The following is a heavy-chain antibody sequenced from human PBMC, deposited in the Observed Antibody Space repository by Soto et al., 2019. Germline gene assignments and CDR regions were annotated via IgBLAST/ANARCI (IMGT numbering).Heavy chain of an antibody. CDR1: GFIFSNYG. J-gene: IGHJ4*02. D-gene: IGHD2-15*01. CDR2: ISFERKNR. Sequence: QVQLVESGGGVVQPGKSLRLSCAASGFIFSNYGMHWVRQAPGRGLEWVALISFERKNRNNADSVRGRVTIYRDNTKNALYLEMNSLRAEDTAFYYCAKRGGVVGGSEHPFFEYWGEGTLVTVSS. V-gene: IGHV3-30*18. CDR3: AKRGGVVGGSEHPFFEY.